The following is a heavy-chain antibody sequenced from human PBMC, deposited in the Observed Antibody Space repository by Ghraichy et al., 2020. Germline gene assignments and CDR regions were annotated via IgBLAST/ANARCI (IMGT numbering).Heavy chain of an antibody. CDR1: GYTFTGYY. CDR2: INPNSGGT. J-gene: IGHJ5*02. Sequence: ASVKVSCKASGYTFTGYYMHWVRQAPGQGLEWMGWINPNSGGTNYAQKFQGRVTMTRDTSISTAYMELSRLRSDDTAVYYCAGTFVVVPAATWFDPWGQGTLVTVSS. V-gene: IGHV1-2*02. CDR3: AGTFVVVPAATWFDP. D-gene: IGHD2-2*01.